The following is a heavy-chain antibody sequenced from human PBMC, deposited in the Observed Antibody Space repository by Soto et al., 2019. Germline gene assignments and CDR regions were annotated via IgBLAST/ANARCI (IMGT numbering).Heavy chain of an antibody. Sequence: PSETLSLTCTVSGGSVSSGIYYWSWIRQPPGKGLELIGYIYYSGSTNYNPSLKSRVTISVDTYKNQFSLKLSSVTTADTAVYYCARVGYNGSSDYLSNWFDAWGQGTLVTLSS. V-gene: IGHV4-61*01. CDR1: GGSVSSGIYY. CDR3: ARVGYNGSSDYLSNWFDA. CDR2: IYYSGST. J-gene: IGHJ5*02. D-gene: IGHD3-22*01.